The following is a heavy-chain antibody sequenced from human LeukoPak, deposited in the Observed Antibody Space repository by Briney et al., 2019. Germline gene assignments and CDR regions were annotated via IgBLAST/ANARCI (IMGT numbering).Heavy chain of an antibody. J-gene: IGHJ4*02. D-gene: IGHD4-11*01. Sequence: PSETLSLTCAVYGGSFSGYYWSWIRQPPGKGLEWIGEINHSGSTNYNPSLKSRVTISVDTSKHQFSLKLSSVTAADTAVYYCASCSDYSSFDYWGQGTLVTVSS. CDR2: INHSGST. CDR1: GGSFSGYY. CDR3: ASCSDYSSFDY. V-gene: IGHV4-34*01.